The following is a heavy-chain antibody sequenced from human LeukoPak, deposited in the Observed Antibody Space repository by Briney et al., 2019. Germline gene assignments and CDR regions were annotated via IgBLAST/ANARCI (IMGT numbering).Heavy chain of an antibody. D-gene: IGHD2-2*01. CDR3: ARANIVVVPAALYYYYYGMDV. J-gene: IGHJ6*02. CDR1: GYTFTSYY. V-gene: IGHV1-46*01. CDR2: INPSGGAP. Sequence: ASVKVSCKASGYTFTSYYMHWVRQAPGQGLEWMGMINPSGGAPNYAQKFQDRVTMTKDTSTSTVYMEVSSLRSEDTAVYYCARANIVVVPAALYYYYYGMDVWGQGTTVTVSS.